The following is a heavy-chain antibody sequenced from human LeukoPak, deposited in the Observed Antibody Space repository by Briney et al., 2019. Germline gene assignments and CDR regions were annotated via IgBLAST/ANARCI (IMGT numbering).Heavy chain of an antibody. V-gene: IGHV3-30*09. CDR1: GFTFSRSA. CDR2: ISNDGMRK. J-gene: IGHJ4*02. D-gene: IGHD5-24*01. Sequence: PGGSLRLSCAASGFTFSRSAMHWVRQPPGKGLEWMAVISNDGMRKFHADSVKGRFAISRDNSKNPLYLQMDSLTTEDTALYYCARRRDGYNPELDYWGQGTLVTVSS. CDR3: ARRRDGYNPELDY.